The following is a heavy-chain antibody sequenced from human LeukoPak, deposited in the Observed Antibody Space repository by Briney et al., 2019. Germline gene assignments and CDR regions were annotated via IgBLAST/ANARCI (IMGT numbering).Heavy chain of an antibody. J-gene: IGHJ6*03. CDR3: ARGVAAGGYYYYYYNDV. V-gene: IGHV1-69*01. CDR2: IIPIFGTA. CDR1: GGTFSSYA. Sequence: AASVKVSCKASGGTFSSYAISWVRQAPGQGLEWMGGIIPIFGTANYAQKFQGRVTITADESTSTAYMELSSRRSEDTAVYYCARGVAAGGYYYYYYNDVWGKGTTVTISS. D-gene: IGHD6-13*01.